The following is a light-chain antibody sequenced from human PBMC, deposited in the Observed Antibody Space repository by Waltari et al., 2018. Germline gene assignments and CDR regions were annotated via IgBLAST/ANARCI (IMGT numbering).Light chain of an antibody. J-gene: IGKJ3*01. CDR3: QHRDHWPPDAT. V-gene: IGKV3D-20*02. CDR2: GTS. CDR1: RSVSNTY. Sequence: EIVLTQSPGTLSLSPGERATLSCRASRSVSNTYLAWYQQKPGQAPRLLIYGTSTRATGIPARFSGSGSGTDFTLTISSLEAEDFAVYYCQHRDHWPPDATFGPGTKVEIK.